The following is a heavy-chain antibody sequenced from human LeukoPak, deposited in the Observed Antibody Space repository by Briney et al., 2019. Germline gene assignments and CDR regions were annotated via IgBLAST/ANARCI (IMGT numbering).Heavy chain of an antibody. J-gene: IGHJ4*02. CDR3: ARYGAVTTNFDY. D-gene: IGHD4-17*01. Sequence: PSETLSLTRAVYGGSFSGYYWSWIRQPPGKGLEWIGEINHSGSTNYNPSLKSRVTISVDTSKNQFSLKLSSVTAADTAVYYCARYGAVTTNFDYWGQGALVTVPS. V-gene: IGHV4-34*01. CDR1: GGSFSGYY. CDR2: INHSGST.